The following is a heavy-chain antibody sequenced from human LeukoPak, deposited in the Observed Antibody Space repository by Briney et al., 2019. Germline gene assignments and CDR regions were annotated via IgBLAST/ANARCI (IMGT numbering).Heavy chain of an antibody. J-gene: IGHJ4*02. D-gene: IGHD2-15*01. CDR3: ARDSAMGAASFDY. CDR1: GGSISSSPYY. CDR2: IYYSGST. Sequence: PSETLSLTCAVSGGSISSSPYYWGWVRQPPGKGLEWIGIIYYSGSTYYNPSLKNRDTISLDTTKNHFSLQLTSVTAADTAVYYCARDSAMGAASFDYWGQGTLVTVSS. V-gene: IGHV4-39*07.